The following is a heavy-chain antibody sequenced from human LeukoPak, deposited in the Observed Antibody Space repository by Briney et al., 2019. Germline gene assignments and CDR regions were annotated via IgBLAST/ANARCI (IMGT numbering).Heavy chain of an antibody. Sequence: PSETLSLTCAVSGGSIFSSHWWSWVRQPPGRGLEWIGEIYHSGGTDYNPSLESRVTISMDKSKNQFSLKLTSVTAADTAVYYCFAISEVGTSPTYYWGQGTLVTVSS. CDR1: GGSIFSSHW. D-gene: IGHD1-1*01. CDR2: IYHSGGT. V-gene: IGHV4-4*02. J-gene: IGHJ4*02. CDR3: FAISEVGTSPTYY.